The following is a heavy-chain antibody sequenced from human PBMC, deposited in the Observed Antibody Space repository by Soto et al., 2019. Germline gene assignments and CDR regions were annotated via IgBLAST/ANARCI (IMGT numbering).Heavy chain of an antibody. Sequence: GGSLRLSCAASRFTFSSYAMHWVRQAPGKGLEWVAVISYDGSNKYYADSVKGRFTISRDNSKNTLYLQMNSLRAEDTAVYYCARLRFLEWLSYYYGMDVWGQGTTVTVSS. D-gene: IGHD3-3*01. J-gene: IGHJ6*02. CDR3: ARLRFLEWLSYYYGMDV. CDR2: ISYDGSNK. V-gene: IGHV3-30-3*01. CDR1: RFTFSSYA.